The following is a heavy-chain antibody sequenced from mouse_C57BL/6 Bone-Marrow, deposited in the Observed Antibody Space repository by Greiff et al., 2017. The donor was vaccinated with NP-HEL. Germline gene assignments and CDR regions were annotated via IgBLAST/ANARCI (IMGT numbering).Heavy chain of an antibody. J-gene: IGHJ2*01. V-gene: IGHV1-80*01. Sequence: VQLQQSGAELVKPGASVKISCKASGYAFSSYWMNWVKQRPGKGLEWIGQIYPGDGDTNYNGKFKGKATLTADKSSSTAYMQLSSLTSEDSAVYFCARWGYYSSSYDYWGQGTTLTVSS. CDR3: ARWGYYSSSYDY. CDR1: GYAFSSYW. D-gene: IGHD1-1*01. CDR2: IYPGDGDT.